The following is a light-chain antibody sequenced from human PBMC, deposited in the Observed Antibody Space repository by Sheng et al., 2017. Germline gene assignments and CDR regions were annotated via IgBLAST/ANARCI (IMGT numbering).Light chain of an antibody. Sequence: DVQMTQSPSSLSASVGDRVTITCRASEGIGNYLGWFQQKPGTAPKRLIWQASTLQSGVPSRFXGRGSGTDFTLTINSIQPEDFATYYCQQSYNTVAVSFGGGTKVEI. CDR1: EGIGNY. CDR2: QAS. J-gene: IGKJ4*01. CDR3: QQSYNTVAVS. V-gene: IGKV1-39*01.